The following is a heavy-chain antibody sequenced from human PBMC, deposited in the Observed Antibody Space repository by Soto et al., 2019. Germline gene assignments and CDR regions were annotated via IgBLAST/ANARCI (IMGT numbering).Heavy chain of an antibody. CDR3: ARDRAGAVGGAGDYYYDMDV. CDR1: GFTFSTYG. Sequence: QVQLVESGGGVVQPGGSLRLSCAASGFTFSTYGMHWVRQAPNKGLEWVAVIWYDGSNKFYLESVKGRFAISRDNSKNTVYLQRNSLRAEDTALYYCARDRAGAVGGAGDYYYDMDVWGQGTTVIVSS. D-gene: IGHD6-13*01. CDR2: IWYDGSNK. J-gene: IGHJ6*01. V-gene: IGHV3-33*01.